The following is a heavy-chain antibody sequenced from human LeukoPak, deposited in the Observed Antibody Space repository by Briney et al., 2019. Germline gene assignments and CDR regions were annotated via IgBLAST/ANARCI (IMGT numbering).Heavy chain of an antibody. CDR2: IYYSGST. CDR3: ARPTVEATRGFDY. V-gene: IGHV4-39*01. CDR1: GGSISSSNYH. D-gene: IGHD4-11*01. Sequence: SETLSLTCTVSGGSISSSNYHWSWIRQTPGKGLEWIGSIYYSGSTYYNPSLKSRVTISVDTSKNQFSLKLTSVTAADTAVYYCARPTVEATRGFDYWGQGTLVTVSS. J-gene: IGHJ4*02.